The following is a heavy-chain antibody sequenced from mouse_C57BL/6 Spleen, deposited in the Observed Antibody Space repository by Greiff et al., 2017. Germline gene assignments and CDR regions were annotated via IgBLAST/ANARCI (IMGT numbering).Heavy chain of an antibody. CDR2: IDPSDSET. Sequence: VQLQQPGAELVRPGSSVKLSCKASGYNFNSYWMHWVKQRPIQGLEWIGNIDPSDSETHYTQKFKDKATLTVDKSSSTAYMQLSSLTSEDSAVYYCASDDYDLGFAYWGQGTLVTVSA. V-gene: IGHV1-52*01. J-gene: IGHJ3*01. CDR3: ASDDYDLGFAY. CDR1: GYNFNSYW. D-gene: IGHD2-4*01.